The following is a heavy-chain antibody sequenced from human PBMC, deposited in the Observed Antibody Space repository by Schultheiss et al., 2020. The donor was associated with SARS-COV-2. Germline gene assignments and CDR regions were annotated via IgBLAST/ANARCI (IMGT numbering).Heavy chain of an antibody. CDR1: GGSISSSSYY. V-gene: IGHV4-39*07. Sequence: SETLSLTCTVSGGSISSSSYYWGWIRQPPGKGLEWIGSIYYSGSTNYNPSLKSRVTISVDTSKNQFSLKLSSVTAADTAVYYCARGRGYGDYVPDRFDYWGQGTLVTVSS. J-gene: IGHJ4*02. CDR3: ARGRGYGDYVPDRFDY. D-gene: IGHD4-17*01. CDR2: IYYSGST.